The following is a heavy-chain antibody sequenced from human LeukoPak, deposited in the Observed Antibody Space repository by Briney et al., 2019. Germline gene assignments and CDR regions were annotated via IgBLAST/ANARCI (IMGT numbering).Heavy chain of an antibody. CDR2: IYTSGST. V-gene: IGHV4-61*02. Sequence: SETLSLTCTVSGGSISSGSYYWSWIRQPAGKGLEWIGRIYTSGSTNYNPSLKSRVTMSVDTSKNQFSLKLSSVTAADTAVYYCARDGSAAGEFDYWGQGTLVTVSS. D-gene: IGHD6-13*01. CDR1: GGSISSGSYY. J-gene: IGHJ4*02. CDR3: ARDGSAAGEFDY.